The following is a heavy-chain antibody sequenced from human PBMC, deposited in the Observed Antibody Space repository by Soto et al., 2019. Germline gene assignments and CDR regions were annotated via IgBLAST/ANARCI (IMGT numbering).Heavy chain of an antibody. CDR1: GFSLSTNEVS. V-gene: IGHV2-5*02. J-gene: IGHJ4*02. CDR3: AHRDGARFYFDY. CDR2: IYWDDDK. Sequence: QITLNESGPTVVKPTQTLTLTCTLSGFSLSTNEVSVGWIRQPPGKALEWLALIYWDDDKRYSPSLKNRLTITKDTSKNQVVLTMTNMDPGDTATYYCAHRDGARFYFDYWGQGTLVTVTS.